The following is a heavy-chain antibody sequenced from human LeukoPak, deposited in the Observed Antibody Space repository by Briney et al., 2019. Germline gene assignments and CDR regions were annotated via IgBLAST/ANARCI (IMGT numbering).Heavy chain of an antibody. J-gene: IGHJ4*02. V-gene: IGHV4-30-4*08. CDR3: ARAEATYYYGSGSYYYFDY. Sequence: SETLSLTCTISGGSTSSGDYYWSWIRQPPGKGLEWIGYIYYSGSTYYNPSLKSRVTISVDTSKNQFSLTLSSVTAADTAVYYCARAEATYYYGSGSYYYFDYWGQGTLVTVSS. CDR1: GGSTSSGDYY. CDR2: IYYSGST. D-gene: IGHD3-10*01.